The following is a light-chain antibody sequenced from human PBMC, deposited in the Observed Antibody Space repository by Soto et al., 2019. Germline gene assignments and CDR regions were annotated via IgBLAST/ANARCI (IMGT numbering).Light chain of an antibody. CDR1: QTIGSL. CDR2: KAS. CDR3: QHYNSWA. V-gene: IGKV1-5*03. J-gene: IGKJ1*01. Sequence: DVQMTQSPSTLSASVGDRVTITCRANQTIGSLLAWYQQKPGKAPNLLIYKASSLESGVPSRFSGSGFGTEFPLTITGLQPDDFATYYCQHYNSWAFGQGTKVEI.